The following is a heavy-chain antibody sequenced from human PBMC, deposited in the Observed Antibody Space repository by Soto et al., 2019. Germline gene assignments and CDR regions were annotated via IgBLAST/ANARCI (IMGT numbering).Heavy chain of an antibody. J-gene: IGHJ4*02. CDR1: GGSIINYY. CDR2: IYYSGST. V-gene: IGHV4-59*08. Sequence: PSETLSLTCTVSGGSIINYYLSWIRQPPGKGLEWIGYIYYSGSTNYNPSLKSRVTISVDTSKNQFSLKLSSVTAADTAVYYCARSNVDTAMVTDWNFDYWGQGTLVTSPQ. D-gene: IGHD5-18*01. CDR3: ARSNVDTAMVTDWNFDY.